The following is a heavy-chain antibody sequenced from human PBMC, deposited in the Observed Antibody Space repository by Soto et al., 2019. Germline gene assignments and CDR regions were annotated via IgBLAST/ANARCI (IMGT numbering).Heavy chain of an antibody. V-gene: IGHV3-48*03. CDR2: TSISGSTV. CDR1: GLPLSSCP. J-gene: IGHJ5*01. CDR3: ARLVRVVPYWFDP. D-gene: IGHD3-3*01. Sequence: GSLRLPGAGVGLPLSSCPMNWVRQASGEGLEWVSYTSISGSTVYYTDSVKGRFTICRDNGKNLLHLRTNSLRAEDTAVYSCARLVRVVPYWFDPWGQGTLVTVPS.